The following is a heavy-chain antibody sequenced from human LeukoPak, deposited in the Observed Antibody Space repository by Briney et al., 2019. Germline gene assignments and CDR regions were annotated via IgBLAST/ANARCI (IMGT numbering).Heavy chain of an antibody. D-gene: IGHD1-26*01. V-gene: IGHV1-46*01. CDR1: GYTFTSYY. J-gene: IGHJ4*02. CDR2: INPSGGST. Sequence: GASVKVSCKASGYTFTSYYMHWVRQAPGQGLEWMGIINPSGGSTSYAQKFQGRVTMTRDTSTSTVYMELSSLRSEDTAVYYCARYGELLPPGNPLLSHFDYWGQGTLVTVSS. CDR3: ARYGELLPPGNPLLSHFDY.